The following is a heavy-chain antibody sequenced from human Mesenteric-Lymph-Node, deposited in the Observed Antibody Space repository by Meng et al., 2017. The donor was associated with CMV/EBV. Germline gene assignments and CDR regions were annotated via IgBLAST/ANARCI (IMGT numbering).Heavy chain of an antibody. CDR3: ARGGYYYHYGMDV. J-gene: IGHJ6*02. V-gene: IGHV1-2*02. CDR2: INPNTGGT. CDR1: GYTFNGYY. Sequence: ASVKVSCKASGYTFNGYYIHWLRQAPGQGLEWMGWINPNTGGTNYAQNFQDRVTMTRDKSISTAYMEVSRLRSDDTALYYCARGGYYYHYGMDVWGQGTTVTVSS.